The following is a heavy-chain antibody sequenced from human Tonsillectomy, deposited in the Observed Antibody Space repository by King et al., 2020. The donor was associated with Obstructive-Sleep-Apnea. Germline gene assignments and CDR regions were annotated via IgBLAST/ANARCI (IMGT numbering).Heavy chain of an antibody. Sequence: VQLVESGGGLAQPGRSLRLSCAASGFTLDDYSMHWVRHAPGKGLEWVSSISWNSGRTGYADSVKGRFTVSRDNAKKTLYLQVNSLRVEDTALYYCAKDIAHSSGWYDAFDVWGPGTMVTVSS. CDR1: GFTLDDYS. CDR3: AKDIAHSSGWYDAFDV. D-gene: IGHD6-19*01. CDR2: ISWNSGRT. V-gene: IGHV3-9*01. J-gene: IGHJ3*01.